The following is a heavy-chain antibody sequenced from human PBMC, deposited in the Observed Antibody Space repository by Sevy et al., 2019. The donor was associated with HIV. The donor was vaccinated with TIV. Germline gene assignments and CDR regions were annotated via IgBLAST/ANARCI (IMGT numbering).Heavy chain of an antibody. CDR2: IRYDGSNK. V-gene: IGHV3-30*02. CDR3: AKDPAANIRWQQLAGDAFDI. CDR1: GFTFSSYG. D-gene: IGHD6-13*01. Sequence: GGSLRLSCAASGFTFSSYGMHWVHQAPGKGLEWVAFIRYDGSNKYYADSVKGRFTISRDNSKNTLYLQMNSLRAEDTAVYYCAKDPAANIRWQQLAGDAFDIWGQGTMVTVSS. J-gene: IGHJ3*02.